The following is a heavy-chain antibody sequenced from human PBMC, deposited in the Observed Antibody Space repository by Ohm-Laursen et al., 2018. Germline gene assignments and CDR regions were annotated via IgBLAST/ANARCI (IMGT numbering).Heavy chain of an antibody. CDR2: ISWNSGSI. Sequence: SLRLSCAAPGFTFDDYAMHWVRQAPGKGLEWVSGISWNSGSIGYADSVKGRFTISRDNSKNTLYLQMNSLRAEDTAVYYCARDTSTGGIDYWGQGTLVTVSS. V-gene: IGHV3-9*01. CDR3: ARDTSTGGIDY. CDR1: GFTFDDYA. D-gene: IGHD2-8*02. J-gene: IGHJ4*02.